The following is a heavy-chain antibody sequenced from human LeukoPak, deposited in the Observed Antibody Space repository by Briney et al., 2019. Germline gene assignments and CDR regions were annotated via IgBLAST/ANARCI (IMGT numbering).Heavy chain of an antibody. V-gene: IGHV3-30*04. J-gene: IGHJ4*02. CDR1: GFTFSSYA. D-gene: IGHD3-3*01. Sequence: PGGSLRLSCAASGFTFSSYAMHWVRQAPGKGLEWVAVISYDGSNKYYADSVKGRFTISRDNSKNTLYLQMNSLRAEDTAVYYCAREGYDFWSGYYPYYFDYWGQGTLVTVSS. CDR2: ISYDGSNK. CDR3: AREGYDFWSGYYPYYFDY.